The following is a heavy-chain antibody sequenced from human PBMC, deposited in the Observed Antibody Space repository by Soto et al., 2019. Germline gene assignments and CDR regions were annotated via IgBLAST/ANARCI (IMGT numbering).Heavy chain of an antibody. CDR3: AKPHCSGGSCYSGYFDY. V-gene: IGHV3-23*01. J-gene: IGHJ4*02. CDR1: GFTFSSYA. CDR2: ISGSGGST. Sequence: GGSLRLSCAASGFTFSSYAMSWVRQAPGKGLEWVSAISGSGGSTYYADSVKGRFTISRDNSKNTLYLQMNSLRAEDTAVYYCAKPHCSGGSCYSGYFDYWGQGTLVTVSS. D-gene: IGHD2-15*01.